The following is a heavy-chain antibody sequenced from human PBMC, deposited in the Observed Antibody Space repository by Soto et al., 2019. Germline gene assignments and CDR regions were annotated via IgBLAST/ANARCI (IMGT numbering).Heavy chain of an antibody. Sequence: EVQLVESGGGLVLPGGSLRLSCAASGFTVSSNYMSWVRQAPGKGLEWVSVIYSGGSTYYADSVKGRFTISRHNSKNTLYLQMNSLRAEDTAVYYCARESGYYDSSGVSYYYGMDVWGQGTTVTVSS. CDR3: ARESGYYDSSGVSYYYGMDV. CDR2: IYSGGST. J-gene: IGHJ6*02. V-gene: IGHV3-53*04. CDR1: GFTVSSNY. D-gene: IGHD3-22*01.